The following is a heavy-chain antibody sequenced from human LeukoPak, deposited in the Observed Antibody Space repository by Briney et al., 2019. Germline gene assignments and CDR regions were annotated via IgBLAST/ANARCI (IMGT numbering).Heavy chain of an antibody. D-gene: IGHD3-10*01. CDR1: GGSIRSYY. CDR2: IYHSGST. Sequence: SETLSRTCTVSGGSIRSYYWSWIRQPPGKGLEWIGHIYHSGSTNYNPSLKSRVTMSVDTSKNQFSLKLSSVTAADTAVYYCARHYDSGSYPLDYWGQGALVTVSS. V-gene: IGHV4-59*08. CDR3: ARHYDSGSYPLDY. J-gene: IGHJ4*02.